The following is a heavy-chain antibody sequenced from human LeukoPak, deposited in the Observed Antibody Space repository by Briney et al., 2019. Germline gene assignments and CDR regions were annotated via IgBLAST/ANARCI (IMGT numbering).Heavy chain of an antibody. V-gene: IGHV4-59*01. CDR2: IYYSGST. Sequence: PSETLSLTCTVSGGSISSYYWSWLRQPPGKGLEWIGYIYYSGSTNYNPSLKSRVTISVDTSKNQFSLKLSSVTAADTAVYYCARGTAMVTWTLDYWGQGTLVTVSS. D-gene: IGHD5-18*01. CDR1: GGSISSYY. CDR3: ARGTAMVTWTLDY. J-gene: IGHJ4*02.